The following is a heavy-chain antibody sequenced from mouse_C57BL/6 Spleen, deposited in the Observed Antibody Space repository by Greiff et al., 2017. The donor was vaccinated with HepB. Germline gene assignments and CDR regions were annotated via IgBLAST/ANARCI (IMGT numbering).Heavy chain of an antibody. CDR2: INPNNGGT. Sequence: VQLKQSGPELVKPGASVKISCKASGYTFTDYYMNWVKQSHGKSLEWIGDINPNNGGTSYNQKFKGKATLTVDKSSSTAYMELRSLTSEDSAVYYCARPYYGRFDYWGQGTTLTVSS. CDR1: GYTFTDYY. V-gene: IGHV1-26*01. J-gene: IGHJ2*01. D-gene: IGHD1-1*01. CDR3: ARPYYGRFDY.